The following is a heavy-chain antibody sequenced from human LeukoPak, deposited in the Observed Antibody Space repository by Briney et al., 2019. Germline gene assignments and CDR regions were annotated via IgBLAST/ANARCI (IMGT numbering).Heavy chain of an antibody. V-gene: IGHV1-2*02. CDR3: ARVAGYSSSWYAND. Sequence: ASVKVSCKASGYTFTGYYMHWVRQAPGQGLEWMGWINPNSGGTNYAQKFQGRVTMTRDTSISTAYMELSRLRSDDTAVYYCARVAGYSSSWYANDWGQGTLVTVSS. D-gene: IGHD6-13*01. J-gene: IGHJ4*02. CDR2: INPNSGGT. CDR1: GYTFTGYY.